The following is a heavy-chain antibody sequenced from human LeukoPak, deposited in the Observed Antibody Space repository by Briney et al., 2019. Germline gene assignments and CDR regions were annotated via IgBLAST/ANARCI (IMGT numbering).Heavy chain of an antibody. CDR1: GFSLRTSGVG. J-gene: IGHJ4*02. V-gene: IGHV2-5*02. Sequence: SGPTLVKPTQTLTLTCTFSGFSLRTSGVGVGWIRQPPGKALEWLALIYWDDDKRYSPSLKSRLTITKDTSKNQVVLTMTNMDPVDTATYYCAQHRLDTRFDYWGQGTLVTVSS. CDR3: AQHRLDTRFDY. D-gene: IGHD2-2*02. CDR2: IYWDDDK.